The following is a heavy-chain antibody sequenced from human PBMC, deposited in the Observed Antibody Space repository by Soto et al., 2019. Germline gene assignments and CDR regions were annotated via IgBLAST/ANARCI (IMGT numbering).Heavy chain of an antibody. CDR2: IFYRGTT. V-gene: IGHV4-39*01. CDR3: VRNVVGSATTSFYY. Sequence: QLQLQESGPGLVKPSETLSLTCTVSGGSISGSSTFWGCIRQPPGKGLEWIGSIFYRGTTYYSPSLNRRVNIFVDRSTNEFYRKLRSMSAEDTAIYYCVRNVVGSATTSFYYWGQGALVTVAS. CDR1: GGSISGSSTF. D-gene: IGHD6-19*01. J-gene: IGHJ4*02.